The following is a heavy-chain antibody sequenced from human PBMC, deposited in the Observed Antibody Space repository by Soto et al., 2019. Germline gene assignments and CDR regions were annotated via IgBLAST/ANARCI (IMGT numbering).Heavy chain of an antibody. CDR2: IYPGDSDT. CDR1: GYSFTSYW. CDR3: ARAKYSYGLPHFDY. Sequence: EVQLVQSGAEVKKPGESLKISCKGSGYSFTSYWISWVRQMPGKGLEWMGIIYPGDSDTRYSPSFQGQVTISADKSISTAYLQWSSLQASDTAMYDCARAKYSYGLPHFDYLGQGTLVTVSS. D-gene: IGHD5-18*01. J-gene: IGHJ4*02. V-gene: IGHV5-51*01.